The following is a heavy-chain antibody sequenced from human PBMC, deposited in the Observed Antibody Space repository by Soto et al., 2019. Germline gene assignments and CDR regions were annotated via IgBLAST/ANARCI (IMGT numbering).Heavy chain of an antibody. V-gene: IGHV3-33*06. CDR2: IWCGGGNK. CDR1: GFTFSSYG. Sequence: GGSLRLSCSASGFTFSSYGMHWVRQAPGKGLEWVAAIWCGGGNKYYADSVKGRFTISRDNSKNTLYLQMNSLRAEDTAVYYCAKDNYYDSSGPNAFDIWGRGTMVTVSS. J-gene: IGHJ3*02. CDR3: AKDNYYDSSGPNAFDI. D-gene: IGHD3-22*01.